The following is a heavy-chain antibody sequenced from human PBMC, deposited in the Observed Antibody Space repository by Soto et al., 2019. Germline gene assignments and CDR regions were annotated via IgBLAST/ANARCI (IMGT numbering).Heavy chain of an antibody. Sequence: SETLSLTCAVYGGSFSGYYWSWIRQPPGKGLEWIGEINHSGSTNYNPSLKSRVTISVDTSKNQFSLKLSSVTAADTAVYYCARLRGYSYGRTFDYWGQGTLVTVSS. CDR2: INHSGST. J-gene: IGHJ4*02. V-gene: IGHV4-34*01. CDR1: GGSFSGYY. D-gene: IGHD5-18*01. CDR3: ARLRGYSYGRTFDY.